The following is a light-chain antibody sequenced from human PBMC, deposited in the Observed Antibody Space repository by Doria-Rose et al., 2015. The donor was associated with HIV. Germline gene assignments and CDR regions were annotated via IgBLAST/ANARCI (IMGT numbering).Light chain of an antibody. J-gene: IGKJ1*01. CDR1: QSFSSTY. CDR3: HQYGTSWT. CDR2: DGS. Sequence: TQSPGTLSLSPGERATLSCRASQSFSSTYLAWYQQKPGQAPSLLIYDGSTRATGIPDRFSASGSGTDFNRPINRLEHEDFALYCCHQYGTSWTFGQGTTVEI. V-gene: IGKV3-20*01.